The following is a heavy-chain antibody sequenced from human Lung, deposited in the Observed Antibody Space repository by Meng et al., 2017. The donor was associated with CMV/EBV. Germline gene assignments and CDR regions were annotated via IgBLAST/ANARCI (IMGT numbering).Heavy chain of an antibody. CDR3: ARDSTVSRRWDGMDV. Sequence: GGSLRLXXAASGFTFSTHTMNWVRQAPGKGLEWVSSISSRSGSYIYYADSVKGRFTISRENAKNSLYLQMNSLRAEDTAVYYCARDSTVSRRWDGMDVWGQGATFTVSS. CDR2: ISSRSGSYI. CDR1: GFTFSTHT. V-gene: IGHV3-21*01. J-gene: IGHJ6*02. D-gene: IGHD4-11*01.